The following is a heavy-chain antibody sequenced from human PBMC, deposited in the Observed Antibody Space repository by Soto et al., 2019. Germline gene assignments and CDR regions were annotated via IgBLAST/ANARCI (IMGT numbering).Heavy chain of an antibody. D-gene: IGHD1-20*01. Sequence: EVQLVESGGGLVQPGGSLRLSCAASGFTFSSYAMHWVRQAPGKGLEYVSAISSNGGSTYYANSVKGRFTISRDNSKNTLYLQMGSLRAEDMAVYYCVRSNYTWNDWRSYYFDYWGQGTLVTVSS. V-gene: IGHV3-64*01. CDR2: ISSNGGST. CDR3: VRSNYTWNDWRSYYFDY. CDR1: GFTFSSYA. J-gene: IGHJ4*02.